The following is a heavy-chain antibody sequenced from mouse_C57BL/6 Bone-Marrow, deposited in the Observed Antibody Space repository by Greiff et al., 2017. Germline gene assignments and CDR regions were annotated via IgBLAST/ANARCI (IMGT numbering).Heavy chain of an antibody. Sequence: QVQLQQPGAELVRPGTSVKLSCKASGYTFTSYWMHWVKQRPGQGLEWIGVIDPSDSYTNYNQKFKGKATLTVDTSSSTAYMQLSSLTSEDSAVYYCAREDDYYASRGLDYWGQGTSVTVSS. D-gene: IGHD1-1*01. J-gene: IGHJ4*01. CDR1: GYTFTSYW. CDR2: IDPSDSYT. V-gene: IGHV1-59*01. CDR3: AREDDYYASRGLDY.